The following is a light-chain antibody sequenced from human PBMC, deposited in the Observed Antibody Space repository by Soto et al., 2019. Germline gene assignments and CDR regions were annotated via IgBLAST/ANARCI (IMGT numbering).Light chain of an antibody. V-gene: IGKV3-20*01. Sequence: EIVLTQSPGTLSLSPGERATLSCSASQSLTNTYLAWYQQKPGQAPRLLIYGATSRATGIPDRFSGSGSGTDCTLTISRLEPEDSAVYYCQQDESSCPSFTCGQGTKLEIK. CDR2: GAT. CDR3: QQDESSCPSFT. J-gene: IGKJ2*01. CDR1: QSLTNTY.